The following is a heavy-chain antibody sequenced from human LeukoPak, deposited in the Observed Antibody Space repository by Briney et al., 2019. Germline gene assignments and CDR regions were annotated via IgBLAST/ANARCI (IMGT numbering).Heavy chain of an antibody. Sequence: GGSLRLSCAASGFTFSSYAMHWVRQAPGKGLEWVAVISYDGSNKYYADSVKGRFTISRDNSKNTLYLQMNSLRAEDMAVYYCARTYYDSSGYAFDIWGQGTMVTVSS. J-gene: IGHJ3*02. V-gene: IGHV3-30-3*01. D-gene: IGHD3-22*01. CDR3: ARTYYDSSGYAFDI. CDR1: GFTFSSYA. CDR2: ISYDGSNK.